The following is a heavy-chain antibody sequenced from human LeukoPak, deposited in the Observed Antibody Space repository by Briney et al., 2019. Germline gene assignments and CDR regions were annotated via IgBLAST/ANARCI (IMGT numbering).Heavy chain of an antibody. CDR2: IGAYNGDT. Sequence: ASVKVSCKPSGYTFTSFGISWVRQAPGQGLEWMGWIGAYNGDTNYAQKFQGRVTMTTDTSTSTAYMDLRSLRSDGKAVYYCTRDHCSGDNCPSFDCWGQGTLVTVSS. D-gene: IGHD2-15*01. CDR1: GYTFTSFG. CDR3: TRDHCSGDNCPSFDC. J-gene: IGHJ4*02. V-gene: IGHV1-18*04.